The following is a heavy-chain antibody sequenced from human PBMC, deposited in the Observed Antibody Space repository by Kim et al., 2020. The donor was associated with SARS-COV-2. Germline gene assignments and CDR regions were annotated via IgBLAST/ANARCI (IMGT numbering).Heavy chain of an antibody. CDR3: ARGSPKQWLDQEFDY. CDR1: GGSISSYY. D-gene: IGHD6-19*01. CDR2: IYYSGST. J-gene: IGHJ4*02. Sequence: SETLSLTCTVSGGSISSYYWSWIRQPPGKGLEWIGYIYYSGSTNYNPSLKSRVTISVDTSKNQFSLKLSSVTAADTAVYYCARGSPKQWLDQEFDYWGQGTLVTVSS. V-gene: IGHV4-59*13.